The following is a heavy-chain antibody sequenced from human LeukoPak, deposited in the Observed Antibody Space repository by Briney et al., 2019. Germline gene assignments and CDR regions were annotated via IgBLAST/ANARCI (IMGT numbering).Heavy chain of an antibody. V-gene: IGHV3-30*02. Sequence: GGSLRLSCAASGFTFSGYGIHWVRQAPGKGLEWVAFIRSDGSVKYYADSVRGRFTISRDIGKNSLYLQMNSLRAEDTAVYYCAASSGSGNYAYYFDYWGQGTLVTVSS. CDR2: IRSDGSVK. CDR1: GFTFSGYG. CDR3: AASSGSGNYAYYFDY. D-gene: IGHD3-22*01. J-gene: IGHJ4*02.